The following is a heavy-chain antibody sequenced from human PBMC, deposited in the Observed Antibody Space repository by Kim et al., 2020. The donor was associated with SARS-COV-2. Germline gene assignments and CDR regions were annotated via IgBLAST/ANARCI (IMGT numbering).Heavy chain of an antibody. Sequence: NYNPSLKSRVTISVDTSKNQCSLKLSSVTAADTAVYYCARHGVGATLFDYWGQGTLVTVSS. V-gene: IGHV4-59*08. D-gene: IGHD1-26*01. CDR3: ARHGVGATLFDY. J-gene: IGHJ4*02.